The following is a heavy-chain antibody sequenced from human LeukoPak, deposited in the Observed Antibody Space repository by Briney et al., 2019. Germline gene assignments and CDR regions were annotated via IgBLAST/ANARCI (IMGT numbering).Heavy chain of an antibody. CDR2: ISAYNGNT. CDR3: AREGGRDIVVVPAVYDTTHYYYYGMDV. J-gene: IGHJ6*02. Sequence: GASVKVFCRASGYSFTSYGSSWGRQDPGQGLEWLVWISAYNGNTNYAQKFQGRVTMITDTSTITAYMELRSLRSDDTAVYYCAREGGRDIVVVPAVYDTTHYYYYGMDVWGQGTTVTVSS. CDR1: GYSFTSYG. D-gene: IGHD2-2*01. V-gene: IGHV1-18*01.